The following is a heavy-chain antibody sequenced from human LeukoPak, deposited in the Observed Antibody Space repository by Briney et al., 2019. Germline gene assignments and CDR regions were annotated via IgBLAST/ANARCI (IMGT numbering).Heavy chain of an antibody. Sequence: SETLSLTCTVSGYSISSGYYWGWVRQPPGKGLEWIGSIYLSGSTYYNPSLKSRVTISVDTSKNQFSLKLSSVTAADTAVYYCARDRSGSYYGFDYWGQGTLVTVSS. D-gene: IGHD1-26*01. CDR1: GYSISSGYY. J-gene: IGHJ4*02. V-gene: IGHV4-38-2*02. CDR3: ARDRSGSYYGFDY. CDR2: IYLSGST.